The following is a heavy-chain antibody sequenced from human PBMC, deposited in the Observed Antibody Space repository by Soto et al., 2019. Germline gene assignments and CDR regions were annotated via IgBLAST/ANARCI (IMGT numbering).Heavy chain of an antibody. CDR2: IYSGGST. CDR3: AKQRGGYDRDFDY. J-gene: IGHJ4*02. D-gene: IGHD5-12*01. Sequence: GGSLRLSCAATGFTVSSNYLSWVRQAPGKGLEWVSVIYSGGSTYYADSVKGRFTISRDNSKNTLYLQMNTLRVEDTAVYYCAKQRGGYDRDFDYWGQGTLVTVSS. CDR1: GFTVSSNY. V-gene: IGHV3-66*01.